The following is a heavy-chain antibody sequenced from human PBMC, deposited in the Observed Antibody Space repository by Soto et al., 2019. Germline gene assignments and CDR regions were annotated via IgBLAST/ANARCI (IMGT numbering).Heavy chain of an antibody. CDR1: GGSFSGYY. Sequence: PSETLSLTCAVYGGSFSGYYWSWIRQPPGKGLEWIGEINHSGSTNYNPSLKSRVTISVDTSKNQFSLKLSSVTAADTAVYYCARKRIAAADLNWFDPWGQGTLVTVS. D-gene: IGHD6-13*01. V-gene: IGHV4-34*01. CDR3: ARKRIAAADLNWFDP. CDR2: INHSGST. J-gene: IGHJ5*02.